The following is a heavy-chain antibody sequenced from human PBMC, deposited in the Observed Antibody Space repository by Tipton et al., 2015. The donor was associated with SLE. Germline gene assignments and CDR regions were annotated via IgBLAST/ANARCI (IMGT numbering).Heavy chain of an antibody. CDR3: ATWTVAGVSPGAFDI. J-gene: IGHJ3*02. Sequence: GSLRLSCAASGFSLGNFWMSWVRQAPGKGLEWVANIKQDGSETNYMESMKGRFTISRDNAKNSLHLQMNSLRVEDTAVYYCATWTVAGVSPGAFDIWGQGTMVTVSS. CDR2: IKQDGSET. CDR1: GFSLGNFW. D-gene: IGHD6-19*01. V-gene: IGHV3-7*05.